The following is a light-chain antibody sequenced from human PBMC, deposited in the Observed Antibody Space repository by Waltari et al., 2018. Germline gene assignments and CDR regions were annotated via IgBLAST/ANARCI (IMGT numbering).Light chain of an antibody. CDR3: QQSTSIPLT. V-gene: IGKV1-39*01. CDR2: GIS. J-gene: IGKJ4*01. CDR1: QTIPRY. Sequence: DIQMTQSPSSLSASVGARVTITCRASQTIPRYLNWYQQKPGKAPKLLIYGISNLHSGVPSRFSGSGSGTDFTLTISSLQPEDFATYYCQQSTSIPLTFGGGTKVDIK.